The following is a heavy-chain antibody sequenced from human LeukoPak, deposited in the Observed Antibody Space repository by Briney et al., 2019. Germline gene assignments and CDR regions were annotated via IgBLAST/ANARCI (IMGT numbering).Heavy chain of an antibody. J-gene: IGHJ4*02. V-gene: IGHV3-23*01. Sequence: PGGSLRLSCAGSGFTFSSYAMIWFRQSPRKGLEWVATISGSGGSTYYADSVKGRFTISRDNSKNTLYLQMNSLRAEDTAVYYCAKDENWNYFSLIDYWGQGTLVTVSS. CDR1: GFTFSSYA. CDR2: ISGSGGST. CDR3: AKDENWNYFSLIDY. D-gene: IGHD1-7*01.